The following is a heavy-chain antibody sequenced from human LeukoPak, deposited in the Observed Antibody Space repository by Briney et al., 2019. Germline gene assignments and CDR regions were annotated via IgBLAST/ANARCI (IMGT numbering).Heavy chain of an antibody. Sequence: GGSLRLSCAASGFTFSDYYMSWIRQAPGKGLEWVSYISSNGSTIYYADSVKGRFTISRDNAKNSLYLQMNSLRAEDTAVYYCARDRSIAARFHYFDYWGQGTLVTVSS. J-gene: IGHJ4*02. CDR1: GFTFSDYY. D-gene: IGHD6-6*01. CDR2: ISSNGSTI. CDR3: ARDRSIAARFHYFDY. V-gene: IGHV3-11*01.